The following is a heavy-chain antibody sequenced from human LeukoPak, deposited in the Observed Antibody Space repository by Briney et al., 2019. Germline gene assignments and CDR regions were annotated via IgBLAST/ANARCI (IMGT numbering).Heavy chain of an antibody. Sequence: GGSLRLSCAASGFTVSSNYMSWVRQAPGKGLEWVSVIYSGGSTYYADSVKGRFTVSRDNSKNTLYLQMNSQRAEDTAVYYCAGDSSGWYYFDYWGQGTLVTVSS. D-gene: IGHD6-19*01. CDR2: IYSGGST. CDR3: AGDSSGWYYFDY. J-gene: IGHJ4*02. V-gene: IGHV3-66*02. CDR1: GFTVSSNY.